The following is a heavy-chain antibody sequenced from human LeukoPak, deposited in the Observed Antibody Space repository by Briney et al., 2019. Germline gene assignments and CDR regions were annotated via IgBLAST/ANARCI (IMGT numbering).Heavy chain of an antibody. D-gene: IGHD4-23*01. J-gene: IGHJ3*02. Sequence: ASVKVSCKASGYTFTSYGISWVRQAPGQGLEWVGWISAYNGNTNYAQKLQGRVTMTTDTSTSTAYMELRSLRSDDTAVYYCARDPSPMWYGGNSMDIWGQGTMVTVSS. V-gene: IGHV1-18*01. CDR3: ARDPSPMWYGGNSMDI. CDR2: ISAYNGNT. CDR1: GYTFTSYG.